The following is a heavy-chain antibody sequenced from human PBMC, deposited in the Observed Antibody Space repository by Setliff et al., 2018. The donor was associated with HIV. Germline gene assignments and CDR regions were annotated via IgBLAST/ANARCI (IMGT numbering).Heavy chain of an antibody. CDR3: AREAVDDYVRYFDY. V-gene: IGHV4-61*01. J-gene: IGHJ4*02. CDR2: IHYTGST. Sequence: SETMSLTCSVSGGSVSSVNYYWSWIRQHPGKGLEWIGYIHYTGSTTYNPSLKSRVTISVDTSKNQFSLELSSVTAADTAVYYFAREAVDDYVRYFDYWGQGSLVTVSS. D-gene: IGHD3-16*01. CDR1: GGSVSSVNYY.